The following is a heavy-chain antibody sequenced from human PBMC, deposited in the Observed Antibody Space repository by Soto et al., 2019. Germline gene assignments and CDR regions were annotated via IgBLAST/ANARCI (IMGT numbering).Heavy chain of an antibody. CDR1: GFTFSSYG. D-gene: IGHD2-2*01. CDR2: IWYDGSNK. V-gene: IGHV3-33*01. CDR3: ASRYCPSPSCNWIGKY. Sequence: GGSLRLSCAASGFTFSSYGMHWVRQAPGKGLEWVAVIWYDGSNKYYADSVKGRFTISRDNSKNTLYLQMNSLRAEDTAVYYCASRYCPSPSCNWIGKYWGQGTLVTVSS. J-gene: IGHJ4*02.